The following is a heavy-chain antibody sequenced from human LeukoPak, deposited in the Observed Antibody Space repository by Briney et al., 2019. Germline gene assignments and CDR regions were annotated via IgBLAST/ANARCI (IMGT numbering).Heavy chain of an antibody. CDR2: IYYSGST. CDR3: ARYANSPYYYYAMDV. D-gene: IGHD4/OR15-4a*01. Sequence: PSETLSLTCTVSGGSIIGYYLSWIRQPPGKGVEWIGSIYYSGSTNYNPSLKSRVTISVETSMNQFSLKLSSVTAADTAVYYCARYANSPYYYYAMDVWGQGTTVTVSS. CDR1: GGSIIGYY. V-gene: IGHV4-59*12. J-gene: IGHJ6*02.